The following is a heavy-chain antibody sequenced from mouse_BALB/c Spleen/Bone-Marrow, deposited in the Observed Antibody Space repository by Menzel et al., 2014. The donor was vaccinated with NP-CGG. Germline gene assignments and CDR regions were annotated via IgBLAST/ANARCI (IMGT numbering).Heavy chain of an antibody. J-gene: IGHJ3*01. D-gene: IGHD2-14*01. V-gene: IGHV14-3*02. CDR2: IDPANGNT. Sequence: VQLQQSGAELVKPGASVKLSCTASGLNIKDTYMHWVKQRPGQGLEWIVGIDPANGNTKYDPKFQGKATITADTSSNTAYLQLSSLTSEDTAVYYCAYYRYDEGGFAFWGQGTLVTVSA. CDR1: GLNIKDTY. CDR3: AYYRYDEGGFAF.